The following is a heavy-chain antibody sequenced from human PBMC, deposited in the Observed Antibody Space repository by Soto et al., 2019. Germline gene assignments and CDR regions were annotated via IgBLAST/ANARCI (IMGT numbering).Heavy chain of an antibody. D-gene: IGHD2-2*01. V-gene: IGHV1-2*04. Sequence: ASVKVSCKASGYTFTGYYMHWVRQAPGQGLEWMGWINPNSDGTNYAQKFQGWVTMTRDTSISTAYMELSRLRSDDTAVYYCARDWGYCSSTSCPPDAFDIWGQGTMVTVSS. CDR2: INPNSDGT. J-gene: IGHJ3*02. CDR3: ARDWGYCSSTSCPPDAFDI. CDR1: GYTFTGYY.